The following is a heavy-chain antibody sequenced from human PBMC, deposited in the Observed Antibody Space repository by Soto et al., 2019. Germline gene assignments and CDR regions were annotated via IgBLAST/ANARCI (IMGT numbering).Heavy chain of an antibody. Sequence: SETLSLTCTVSGGSISSSSYYWGWIRQPPGKGLEWIGSIYYSGSTYYNPSLKSRVTISVDTSKNQFSLKLSSVTAADTAVYYCAAPPLGGYYYYYMDVWGKGTTVTVSS. J-gene: IGHJ6*03. D-gene: IGHD3-16*01. CDR3: AAPPLGGYYYYYMDV. V-gene: IGHV4-39*01. CDR2: IYYSGST. CDR1: GGSISSSSYY.